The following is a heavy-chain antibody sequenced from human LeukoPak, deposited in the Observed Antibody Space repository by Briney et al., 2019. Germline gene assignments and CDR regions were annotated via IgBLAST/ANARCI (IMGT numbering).Heavy chain of an antibody. D-gene: IGHD5-18*01. V-gene: IGHV1-69*13. CDR2: IIPIFGTA. CDR3: ARGRGYSYGSLDY. Sequence: ASVKVSCKASGGTFSSYAISWVRQAPGQGLEWVGGIIPIFGTANYAQKFQGRVTITADESTSTAYMELSSLRSEDTAVYYCARGRGYSYGSLDYWGQGTLVTVSS. J-gene: IGHJ4*02. CDR1: GGTFSSYA.